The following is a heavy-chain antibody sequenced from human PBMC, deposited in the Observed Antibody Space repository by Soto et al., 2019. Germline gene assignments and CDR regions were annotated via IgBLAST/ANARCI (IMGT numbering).Heavy chain of an antibody. CDR3: AREGPYYGSGSYLDYYYYGMDV. CDR2: ISYGGSNK. V-gene: IGHV3-30-3*01. CDR1: GFTFSSYA. D-gene: IGHD3-10*01. J-gene: IGHJ6*02. Sequence: TGGSLRLSCAASGFTFSSYAMHWVRQAPGKGLEWVAVISYGGSNKYYADSVKGRFTISRDNSKNTLYLQMNSLRAEDTAVYYCAREGPYYGSGSYLDYYYYGMDVWGQGTTVTVSS.